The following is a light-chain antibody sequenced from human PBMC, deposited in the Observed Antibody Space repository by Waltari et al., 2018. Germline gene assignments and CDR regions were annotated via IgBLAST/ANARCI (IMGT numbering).Light chain of an antibody. J-gene: IGKJ2*01. CDR2: AAS. V-gene: IGKV1-39*01. CDR1: QRISNF. Sequence: DIQMTQSPSSLSASVGDRVTITCRASQRISNFLNWYQQKPGKAPKLLIYAASSLQSGVPSRFSASGSGTDFTLTISSLQPEDFATYYCQQSYSTPLYTFGQGTKLEIK. CDR3: QQSYSTPLYT.